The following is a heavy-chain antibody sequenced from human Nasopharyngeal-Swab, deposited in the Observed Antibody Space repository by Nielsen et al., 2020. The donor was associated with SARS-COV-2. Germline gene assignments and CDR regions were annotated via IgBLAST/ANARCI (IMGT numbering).Heavy chain of an antibody. Sequence: ASVKVSCKASGYTFTGYDINWVRQATGQGLEWMGWMNPNSGNTGYAQKFQGRVTMTRNTSISTAYMELSSLRSEDTAVYYCARGFIVATIFHYYYYMDVWGKGTTVTVSS. CDR2: MNPNSGNT. V-gene: IGHV1-8*01. CDR1: GYTFTGYD. D-gene: IGHD5-12*01. CDR3: ARGFIVATIFHYYYYMDV. J-gene: IGHJ6*03.